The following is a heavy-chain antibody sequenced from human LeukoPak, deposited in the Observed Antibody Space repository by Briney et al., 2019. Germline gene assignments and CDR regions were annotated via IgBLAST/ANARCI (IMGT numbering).Heavy chain of an antibody. CDR3: ARDAPTMVRRSHAFDI. CDR1: GYTFTSYG. J-gene: IGHJ3*02. V-gene: IGHV1-18*01. Sequence: ASVKVSCKASGYTFTSYGISWVRQAPGQGLEWMGWISAYNGNTNYAQKLQGRVTMTTDTSTSTAYMELRSLRSNDTAVYYCARDAPTMVRRSHAFDIWGQGTMVTVSS. D-gene: IGHD3-10*01. CDR2: ISAYNGNT.